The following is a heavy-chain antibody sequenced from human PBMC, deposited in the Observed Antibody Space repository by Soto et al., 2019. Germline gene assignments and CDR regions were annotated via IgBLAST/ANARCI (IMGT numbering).Heavy chain of an antibody. CDR1: GDSVSSNSAA. CDR3: ARDLKWEPYYYYGMDV. J-gene: IGHJ6*02. V-gene: IGHV6-1*01. CDR2: TYYRSKWYN. Sequence: QTLSLTCAISGDSVSSNSAAWNWIRQSPSRGLEWLGRTYYRSKWYNDYAVSVKSRITINPATSKNQFSLQLNSVTPEDTAVYYCARDLKWEPYYYYGMDVWGQGTTVTVSS. D-gene: IGHD1-26*01.